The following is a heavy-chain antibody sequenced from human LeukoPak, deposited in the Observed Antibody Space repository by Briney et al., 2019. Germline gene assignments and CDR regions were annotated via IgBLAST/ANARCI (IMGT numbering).Heavy chain of an antibody. Sequence: PGGSLRLSCAASGFTFSSYATSWVRQAPGKGLEWVSAISGSGGSTYYADSVKGRFTISRDNSKNTLYLQMNSLRAEDTAVYYCAKGRVYSYGLFDYWGQGTLVTVSS. J-gene: IGHJ4*02. D-gene: IGHD5-18*01. V-gene: IGHV3-23*01. CDR3: AKGRVYSYGLFDY. CDR2: ISGSGGST. CDR1: GFTFSSYA.